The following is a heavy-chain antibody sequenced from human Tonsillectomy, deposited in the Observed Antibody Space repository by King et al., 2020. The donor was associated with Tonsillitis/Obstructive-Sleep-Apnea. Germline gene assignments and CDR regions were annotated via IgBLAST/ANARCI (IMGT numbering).Heavy chain of an antibody. V-gene: IGHV4-59*01. Sequence: VPLQESGPGLVKPSETLSLTCTVSGGSISSYYWSWLRQPPGKGLEWIGYIYYSGSTNYNPSLKSRVTISVDTSKNQFSLKLSSVTAADTAVYYCARGDYSSSPFDYWGLGTLVTVSS. CDR2: IYYSGST. D-gene: IGHD6-6*01. CDR3: ARGDYSSSPFDY. J-gene: IGHJ4*02. CDR1: GGSISSYY.